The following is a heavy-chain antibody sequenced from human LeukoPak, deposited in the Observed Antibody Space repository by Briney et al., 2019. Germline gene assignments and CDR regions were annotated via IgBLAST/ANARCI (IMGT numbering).Heavy chain of an antibody. V-gene: IGHV3-23*01. Sequence: GGSLRLSCAASGFTFSAFGVNWVRQAPGKGLEWVSTITKSGDSTYYVDSVKGRFTISRDNSKNTLYLQMNSLRAEDTAKYYCAKGGKWDVTPFDYWGQGTLVTVSS. CDR2: ITKSGDST. J-gene: IGHJ4*02. D-gene: IGHD1-26*01. CDR1: GFTFSAFG. CDR3: AKGGKWDVTPFDY.